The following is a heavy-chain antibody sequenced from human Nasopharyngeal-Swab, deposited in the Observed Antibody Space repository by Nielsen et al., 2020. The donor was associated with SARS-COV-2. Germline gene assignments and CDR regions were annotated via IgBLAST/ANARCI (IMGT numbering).Heavy chain of an antibody. CDR1: GFTFSNYR. Sequence: GGSLRLSCAASGFTFSNYRMRWVRQAPGKGLVWVSRINGDGSSLNYADFVKGRFTISTDNAKSTLYLEMNSLRAEDTAVYYCARGRGSSTSMIGYWGQGTLVTVSS. J-gene: IGHJ4*02. CDR2: INGDGSSL. D-gene: IGHD2/OR15-2a*01. CDR3: ARGRGSSTSMIGY. V-gene: IGHV3-74*01.